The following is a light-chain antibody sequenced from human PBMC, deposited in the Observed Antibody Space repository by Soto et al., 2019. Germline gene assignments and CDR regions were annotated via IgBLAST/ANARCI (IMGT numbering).Light chain of an antibody. CDR3: QSYDSSRSAYV. Sequence: QSVLTQPPSVSEALGQRVTISCTGSSSNIGAGYEAHWYQQVPGTAHKLLIYENNNRPSGVPDRFPGSKSGTSASLAITGLQAEYEAEYYCQSYDSSRSAYVFGTGTKLTVL. CDR1: SSNIGAGYE. CDR2: ENN. V-gene: IGLV1-40*01. J-gene: IGLJ1*01.